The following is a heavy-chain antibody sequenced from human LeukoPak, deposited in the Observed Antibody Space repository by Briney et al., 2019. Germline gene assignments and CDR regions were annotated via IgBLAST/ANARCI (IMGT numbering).Heavy chain of an antibody. CDR2: ISSSGSTI. CDR3: AHHGGGTIRIAAFDI. V-gene: IGHV3-48*03. D-gene: IGHD3-16*01. J-gene: IGHJ3*02. Sequence: GGSLRLSCAASGFTFSSYEMNWVRQAPGKGVEWVSYISSSGSTIYYADSVKGRFTISRDNSKNTLYLQLNSLRAEDTAIYYCAHHGGGTIRIAAFDIWGQGTMVTVSS. CDR1: GFTFSSYE.